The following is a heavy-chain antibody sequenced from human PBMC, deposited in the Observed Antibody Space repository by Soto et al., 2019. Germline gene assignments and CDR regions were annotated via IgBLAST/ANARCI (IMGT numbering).Heavy chain of an antibody. J-gene: IGHJ4*02. Sequence: EASVKVSCKASGYTFTRYAITWVRQAPGQGLEWMGWISAYNGNTNSAQKLQGRVTMTTDTSTSTAYMELRSLRSDDTAVYYCARDLNRGLTDYWGQGTLVTVSS. CDR3: ARDLNRGLTDY. CDR1: GYTFTRYA. CDR2: ISAYNGNT. V-gene: IGHV1-18*01.